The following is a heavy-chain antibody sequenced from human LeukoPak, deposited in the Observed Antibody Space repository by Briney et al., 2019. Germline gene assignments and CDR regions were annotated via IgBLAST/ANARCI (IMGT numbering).Heavy chain of an antibody. J-gene: IGHJ4*02. CDR1: GYTFTDYY. CDR3: ATFSVVPAAITYPQGGVDY. CDR2: VDPEDGET. V-gene: IGHV1-69-2*01. Sequence: ASVKISCKVSGYTFTDYYMHWVQQAPGKWLEWMGLVDPEDGETIYAEKFQGRVTITADTSTDTAYMELSSLRSEDTAVYYCATFSVVPAAITYPQGGVDYWGQGTLVTVSS. D-gene: IGHD2-2*01.